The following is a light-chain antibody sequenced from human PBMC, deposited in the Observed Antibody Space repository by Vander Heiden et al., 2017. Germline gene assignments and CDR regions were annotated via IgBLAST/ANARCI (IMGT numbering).Light chain of an antibody. J-gene: IGKJ5*01. V-gene: IGKV3-20*01. CDR3: QHYGSSAQII. CDR2: AAS. CDR1: QSVSSVY. Sequence: EIVLTQSPGSLSLSPGDRATLSCKTSQSVSSVYLAWYQKTPGQAPRLLIYAASSRATGIPDRFSGSGSGTDFTLTIDRLEPEDFAVYYCQHYGSSAQIIFGQGTRLELK.